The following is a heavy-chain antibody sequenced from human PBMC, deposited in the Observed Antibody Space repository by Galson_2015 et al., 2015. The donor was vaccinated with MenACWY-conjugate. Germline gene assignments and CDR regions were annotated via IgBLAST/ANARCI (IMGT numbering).Heavy chain of an antibody. V-gene: IGHV5-51*01. Sequence: QSGAEVKKPGESLKISCKGSGYSFSTYWIAWVRQLPGKGLEWMGLVSPGDSNTRYSPAFHGQVTISAEKSISTAYLQLHSLQASDTAMYYCARHPPGGRGMDVWGQGTTVTVSS. D-gene: IGHD2-15*01. CDR1: GYSFSTYW. J-gene: IGHJ6*02. CDR2: VSPGDSNT. CDR3: ARHPPGGRGMDV.